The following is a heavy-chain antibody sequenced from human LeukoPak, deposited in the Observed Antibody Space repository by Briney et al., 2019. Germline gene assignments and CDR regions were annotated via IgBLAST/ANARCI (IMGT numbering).Heavy chain of an antibody. Sequence: ASVKVSCKASGYTFTSYGISWVRQAPGQGLEWMGWISAYSGNTNYAQKLQGRVTMTTDTSTSTAYMELRSLRSDDTAVYYCAREGYYDSSGEFDYWSQGTLVTVSS. D-gene: IGHD3-22*01. V-gene: IGHV1-18*01. CDR1: GYTFTSYG. CDR2: ISAYSGNT. CDR3: AREGYYDSSGEFDY. J-gene: IGHJ4*02.